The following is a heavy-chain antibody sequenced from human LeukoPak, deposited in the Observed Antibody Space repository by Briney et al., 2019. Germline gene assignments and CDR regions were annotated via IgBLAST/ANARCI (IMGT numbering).Heavy chain of an antibody. V-gene: IGHV4-59*01. Sequence: SETLSLTCTVSGGSISSYYWSWLRQPPGKGLEWIGYIYYSGSTNYNPSLKSRVTISVDTSKNQFSLKLSSVTAADTAVYYCARAGTVTTPYNWFDPWGQGTLVTVSS. J-gene: IGHJ5*02. CDR2: IYYSGST. CDR1: GGSISSYY. CDR3: ARAGTVTTPYNWFDP. D-gene: IGHD4-17*01.